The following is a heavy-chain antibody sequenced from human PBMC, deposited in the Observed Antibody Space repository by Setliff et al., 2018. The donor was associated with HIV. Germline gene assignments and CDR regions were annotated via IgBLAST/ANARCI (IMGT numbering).Heavy chain of an antibody. Sequence: PGGSLRLSCVTSEFTFANAWMSWVRQAPEKGPEWVARIKSEIDGGTTAYTTPVKGRFIISRDDSRRTLYLTMNRLKTEDTAVYYCTTDNYLRSEFAHWGQGTRVTVSS. CDR3: TTDNYLRSEFAH. CDR1: EFTFANAW. J-gene: IGHJ5*02. V-gene: IGHV3-15*01. D-gene: IGHD4-4*01. CDR2: IKSEIDGGTT.